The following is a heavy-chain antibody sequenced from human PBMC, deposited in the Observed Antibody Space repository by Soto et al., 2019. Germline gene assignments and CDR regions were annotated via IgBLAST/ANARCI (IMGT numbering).Heavy chain of an antibody. CDR1: GGSISVYY. CDR2: IYASGSP. J-gene: IGHJ5*02. CDR3: ARGVGSSPPQS. V-gene: IGHV4-59*01. D-gene: IGHD1-26*01. Sequence: LSLTCTISGGSISVYYWSWIRQTPGQGLGWIGYIYASGSPYYNPSLRSRVTISADTSKNQISLKLTSPTAADTAVYYCARGVGSSPPQSWGRGTLVTVSS.